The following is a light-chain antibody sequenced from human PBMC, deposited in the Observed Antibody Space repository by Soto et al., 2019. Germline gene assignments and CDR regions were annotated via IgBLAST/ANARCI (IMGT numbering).Light chain of an antibody. J-gene: IGKJ4*01. V-gene: IGKV3-11*01. CDR3: QQRSNWPPLT. CDR2: DAS. CDR1: QSVSSY. Sequence: EIVLTQSPATLSLSPGERATLSCRASQSVSSYLAWYQQKPGQAPRLLIYDASNRATGIPARFSGSGSGTDLTLIISSLEPEDFAVYCCQQRSNWPPLTFGGGTKVEIK.